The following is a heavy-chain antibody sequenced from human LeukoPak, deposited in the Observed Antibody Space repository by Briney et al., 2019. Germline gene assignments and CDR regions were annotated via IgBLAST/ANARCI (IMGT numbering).Heavy chain of an antibody. V-gene: IGHV1-46*01. D-gene: IGHD1-1*01. CDR3: AREPPSTGYYDY. Sequence: ASVKVSCKASGYSLTNYFMHWVRLAPGQGLEWMGVLNLSGDGASYTQKFHGRVTMTRDMSTSTVFMELSSLRSEGTAVYFCAREPPSTGYYDYWGQGTQVTVSS. J-gene: IGHJ4*02. CDR1: GYSLTNYF. CDR2: LNLSGDGA.